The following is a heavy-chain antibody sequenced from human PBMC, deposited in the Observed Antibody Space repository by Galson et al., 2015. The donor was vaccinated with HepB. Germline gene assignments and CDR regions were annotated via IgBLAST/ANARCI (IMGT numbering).Heavy chain of an antibody. CDR3: ARLTTMSNPGRDY. CDR2: ISSRSSSI. V-gene: IGHV3-48*04. CDR1: GFSFSSYS. J-gene: IGHJ4*02. D-gene: IGHD4-17*01. Sequence: SLRLSCAASGFSFSSYSMNWVRQAPGKGLEWVSYISSRSSSIYYADSVKGRFTISRDSAKNSLFLQMNSLRAEDTAIYFCARLTTMSNPGRDYWGQGTLVTV.